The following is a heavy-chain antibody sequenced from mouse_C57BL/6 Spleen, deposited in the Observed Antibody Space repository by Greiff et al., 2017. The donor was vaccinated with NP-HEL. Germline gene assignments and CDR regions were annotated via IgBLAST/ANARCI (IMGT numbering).Heavy chain of an antibody. V-gene: IGHV1-69*01. CDR1: GYTFTSYW. CDR3: ARASDYDVAY. D-gene: IGHD2-4*01. J-gene: IGHJ3*01. Sequence: QVQLQQPGAELVMPGASVKLSCKASGYTFTSYWMHWVKQRPGQGLEWIGEIDPSDSYTNYNQKFKGKATLTVDKSSSTAYMRLSSLTSEDSAVYYCARASDYDVAYWGQGTLVTVSA. CDR2: IDPSDSYT.